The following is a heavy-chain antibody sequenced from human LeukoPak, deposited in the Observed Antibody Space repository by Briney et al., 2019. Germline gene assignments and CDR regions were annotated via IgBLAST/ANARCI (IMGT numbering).Heavy chain of an antibody. D-gene: IGHD3-22*01. CDR3: AKDVNYYDSSGYSIFQH. Sequence: GGSLRLSCAASGFTVTSYSMNWVRQAPGKGLEWVSSISSSSNYIYYADSVKGRFTISRDNSKNTLYLQMNSLRAEDTAVYYCAKDVNYYDSSGYSIFQHWGQGTLVTVSS. CDR1: GFTVTSYS. V-gene: IGHV3-21*04. CDR2: ISSSSNYI. J-gene: IGHJ1*01.